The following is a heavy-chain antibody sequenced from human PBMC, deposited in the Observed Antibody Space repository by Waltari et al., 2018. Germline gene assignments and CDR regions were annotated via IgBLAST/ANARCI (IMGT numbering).Heavy chain of an antibody. D-gene: IGHD3-22*01. CDR1: GFFLSNYA. CDR2: LSDGGNNA. CDR3: ADRSSPLYYFAMDV. Sequence: QLVQSGGGLVQSGESLRLSCVASGFFLSNYAMTWVSSLSDGGNNAKYADSVKGRFTISRDTSKNTLDLQMNSLRAEDTAIYYCADRSSPLYYFAMDVWGQGTKVTVSS. J-gene: IGHJ6*02. V-gene: IGHV3-23*03.